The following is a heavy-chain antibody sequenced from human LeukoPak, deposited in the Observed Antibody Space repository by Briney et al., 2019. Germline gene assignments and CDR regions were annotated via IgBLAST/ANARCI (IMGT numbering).Heavy chain of an antibody. CDR1: GGSISDAAYY. J-gene: IGHJ4*02. D-gene: IGHD3-22*01. V-gene: IGHV4-31*03. CDR2: IYYSGST. CDR3: ARDHYYYDSSGYVIDY. Sequence: SQTLSLTCTVSGGSISDAAYYWSWIRQHPGEGLKWIGYIYYSGSTSYNPSLKSRVTISVDTSKNQFSLKLSSVTAADTAVYYCARDHYYYDSSGYVIDYWGQGTLVTVSS.